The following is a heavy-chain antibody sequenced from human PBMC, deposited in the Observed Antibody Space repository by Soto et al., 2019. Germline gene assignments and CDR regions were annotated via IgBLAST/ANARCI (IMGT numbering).Heavy chain of an antibody. D-gene: IGHD2-15*01. J-gene: IGHJ3*02. Sequence: GGSLRLSCAASGFTFSSYAMHWVRQAPGKGLEWVAVISYDGSNKYYADSVKGRFTISRDNSKNTLYLQMNSLRAEDTAGYYCAREEEIVVVVAATRSDAFDIWGQGTMVTVSS. CDR3: AREEEIVVVVAATRSDAFDI. CDR1: GFTFSSYA. CDR2: ISYDGSNK. V-gene: IGHV3-30-3*01.